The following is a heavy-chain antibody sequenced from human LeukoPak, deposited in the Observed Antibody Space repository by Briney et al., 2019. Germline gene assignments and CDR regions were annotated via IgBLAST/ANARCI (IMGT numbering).Heavy chain of an antibody. CDR1: GFTFSNHG. V-gene: IGHV3-23*01. CDR3: AKDRTITVGGEFDY. J-gene: IGHJ4*02. Sequence: PGGSLRLSCAASGFTFSNHGMNWVRQAPGKGLEWVSGISPSGDITYYADSVKGRFTISRDNSKNTLYLQMNSLRDDDTAVYYCAKDRTITVGGEFDYWGQGTLVTVSS. D-gene: IGHD6-19*01. CDR2: ISPSGDIT.